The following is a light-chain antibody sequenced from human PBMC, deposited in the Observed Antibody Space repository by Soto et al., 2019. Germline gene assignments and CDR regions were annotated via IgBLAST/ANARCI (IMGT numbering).Light chain of an antibody. CDR2: SNN. CDR3: ATWDDSLNGYV. V-gene: IGLV1-44*01. CDR1: SSNIGTNT. Sequence: QLVLTQPPSASGTPGQRVTISCSGSSSNIGTNTVNWYQHLPGTAPKLLMYSNNQRPSGVPDRFSGSKSGTSASLAISGLQSEDEADYYCATWDDSLNGYVFGAGTKLTVL. J-gene: IGLJ1*01.